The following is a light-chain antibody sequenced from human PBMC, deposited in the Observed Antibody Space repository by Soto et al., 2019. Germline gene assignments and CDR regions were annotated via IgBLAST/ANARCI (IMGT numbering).Light chain of an antibody. Sequence: DIQMTQSPSTLSASVGDRVTITCLASQSISVWLAWYQQKAGKAPNLLIYKASRLESGVPSRFRGSGSETESTLTISGLQPRDSATHYCQQYNSYSPKFCKGTKVDI. CDR1: QSISVW. V-gene: IGKV1-5*03. CDR3: QQYNSYSPK. J-gene: IGKJ1*01. CDR2: KAS.